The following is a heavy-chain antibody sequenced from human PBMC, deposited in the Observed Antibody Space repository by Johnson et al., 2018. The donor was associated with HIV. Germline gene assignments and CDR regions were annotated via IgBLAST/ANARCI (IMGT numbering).Heavy chain of an antibody. CDR3: AKERGYDSSGYNRWYVPDAFDI. Sequence: VQLVESGGGLVKPGGSLRLSCAASGFTFSNAWMNWVRQAPGKGLEWVSYISSSGSTIYYADSVKGRFIISRDNAKNSLYLQMNSLTAEDTAIYYCAKERGYDSSGYNRWYVPDAFDIWGQGTMVTVSS. CDR1: GFTFSNAW. D-gene: IGHD3-22*01. J-gene: IGHJ3*02. V-gene: IGHV3-48*04. CDR2: ISSSGSTI.